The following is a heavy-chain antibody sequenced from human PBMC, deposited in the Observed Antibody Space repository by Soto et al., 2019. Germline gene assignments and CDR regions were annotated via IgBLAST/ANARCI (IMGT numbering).Heavy chain of an antibody. D-gene: IGHD2-21*01. CDR2: IIPIFGTA. CDR1: GGTFSSYA. Sequence: ASVKVSCKASGGTFSSYAISWVRQAPGQGLEWMGGIIPIFGTANYAQKFQGRVTITADESTSTAYMELSSLRSEDTAVYYCARDPYSEIGTQGYYYYGMGVWGQGTKVTVYS. CDR3: ARDPYSEIGTQGYYYYGMGV. J-gene: IGHJ6*02. V-gene: IGHV1-69*13.